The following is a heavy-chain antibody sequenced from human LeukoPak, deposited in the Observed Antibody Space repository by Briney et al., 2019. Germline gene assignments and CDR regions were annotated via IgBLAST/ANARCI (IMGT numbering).Heavy chain of an antibody. D-gene: IGHD3-22*01. V-gene: IGHV4-59*08. CDR3: AXXXXXXXXSSGHKYYFDY. CDR2: IYYSGST. J-gene: IGHJ4*02. CDR1: GGSISSYY. Sequence: SETLSLTCTVSGGSISSYYWSWIRQPPGKGLEWIGYIYYSGSTNYNPSLKSRVTISVDTSKNQFSLKLSSVTAADTAVYYCAXXXXXXXXSSGHKYYFDYWGQGTLVTVSS.